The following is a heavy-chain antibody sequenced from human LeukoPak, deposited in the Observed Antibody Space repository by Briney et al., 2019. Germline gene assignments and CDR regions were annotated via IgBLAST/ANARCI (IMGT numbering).Heavy chain of an antibody. D-gene: IGHD3-10*01. V-gene: IGHV3-21*01. J-gene: IGHJ4*02. CDR3: ARDPRSGSRPAY. Sequence: GGPLRLSCAASGFTFSSYSMNWVRQAPGKGLEWVSSISSSSSYIYYADSVKGRFTISRDNAKNSLYLQMNSLRAEDTAVYYCARDPRSGSRPAYWGQGTLVTVSS. CDR2: ISSSSSYI. CDR1: GFTFSSYS.